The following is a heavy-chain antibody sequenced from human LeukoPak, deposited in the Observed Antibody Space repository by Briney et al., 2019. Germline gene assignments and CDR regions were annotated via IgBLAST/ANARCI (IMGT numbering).Heavy chain of an antibody. CDR3: VRDSGSYEYYFDY. D-gene: IGHD1-26*01. V-gene: IGHV1-69*04. CDR1: GGTFSSYA. Sequence: SVKVSCKASGGTFSSYAISWVRQAPGQGLEWMGRIIPILGIANYAQKFQGRVTITPDKSTSTAYMELSSLRSEDTAVYYCVRDSGSYEYYFDYWGQGTLVTVSS. CDR2: IIPILGIA. J-gene: IGHJ4*02.